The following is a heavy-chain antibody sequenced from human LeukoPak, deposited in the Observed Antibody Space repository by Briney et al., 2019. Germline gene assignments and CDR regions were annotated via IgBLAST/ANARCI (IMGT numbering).Heavy chain of an antibody. J-gene: IGHJ4*02. CDR3: ARDRYGGNSVGYFDY. CDR1: GFTFSSYA. Sequence: GGSLRLSCAASGFTFSSYAMSWVRQAPGKGLEWVSAISGSGGSTYYADSVKGRFTISRDNSKNTLYLQMNSLRAEDTAVYYCARDRYGGNSVGYFDYWGQGTLVTVSS. D-gene: IGHD4-23*01. V-gene: IGHV3-23*01. CDR2: ISGSGGST.